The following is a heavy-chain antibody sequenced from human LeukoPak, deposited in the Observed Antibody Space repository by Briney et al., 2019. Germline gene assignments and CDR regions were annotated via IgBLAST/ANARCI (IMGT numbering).Heavy chain of an antibody. Sequence: ASVKVSCKASGCTFSSYAISWVRQAPGQGLEWMGGIIPIFGTANYAQKFQGRVTITADESTSTAYMELSSLRSEDTAVYYCARDESRYYYDSSGYYPPHFDYWGQGTLVTVSS. D-gene: IGHD3-22*01. J-gene: IGHJ4*02. CDR2: IIPIFGTA. CDR3: ARDESRYYYDSSGYYPPHFDY. V-gene: IGHV1-69*13. CDR1: GCTFSSYA.